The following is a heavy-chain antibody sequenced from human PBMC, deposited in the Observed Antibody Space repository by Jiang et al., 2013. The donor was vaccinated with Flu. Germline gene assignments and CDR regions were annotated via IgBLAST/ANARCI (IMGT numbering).Heavy chain of an antibody. Sequence: LKISCKGSGYSFTSYWIGWVRQMPGKGLEWMGIIYPGDSDTRYSPSFQGQVTISADKSISTAYLQWSSLKASDTAMYYCARLRGIAVAGYYFDYWGQGTLVTVSS. CDR2: IYPGDSDT. CDR1: GYSFTSYW. D-gene: IGHD6-19*01. J-gene: IGHJ4*02. V-gene: IGHV5-51*01. CDR3: ARLRGIAVAGYYFDY.